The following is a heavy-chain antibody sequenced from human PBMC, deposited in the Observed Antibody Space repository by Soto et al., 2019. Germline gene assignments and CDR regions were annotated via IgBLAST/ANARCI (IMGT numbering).Heavy chain of an antibody. Sequence: SETLSLTCTVSGGSISSYYWSWIRQPPGKGLEWIGYIYYSGSTNYNPSLKSRVTISVDTSKNQFSLKLSSVTAADTAVYYCARGVAVAATWGYYYYGMDVWGQGTTVTVSS. D-gene: IGHD6-19*01. CDR1: GGSISSYY. J-gene: IGHJ6*02. CDR2: IYYSGST. V-gene: IGHV4-59*12. CDR3: ARGVAVAATWGYYYYGMDV.